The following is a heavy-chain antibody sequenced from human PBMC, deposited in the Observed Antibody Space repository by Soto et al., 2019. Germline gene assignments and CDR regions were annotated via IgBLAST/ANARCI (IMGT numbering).Heavy chain of an antibody. Sequence: QPVGSLRLSCAASGFTFSSYGMHWVRRAPGKGLEWVAVISYDGSNKYYADSVKGRFTISRDNSKNTLYLQMNSLRAEDTAVYYCAKPSVRYFDWTGPNDYWGQGTLVTVSS. CDR3: AKPSVRYFDWTGPNDY. D-gene: IGHD3-9*01. V-gene: IGHV3-30*18. CDR2: ISYDGSNK. CDR1: GFTFSSYG. J-gene: IGHJ4*02.